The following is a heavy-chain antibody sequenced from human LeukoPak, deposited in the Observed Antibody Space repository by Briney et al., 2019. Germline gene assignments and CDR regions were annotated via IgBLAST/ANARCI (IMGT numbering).Heavy chain of an antibody. CDR1: GFTFSSHE. J-gene: IGHJ4*02. V-gene: IGHV3-48*03. CDR2: ISSSDTTI. D-gene: IGHD3-10*01. CDR3: AKGAMVRGVLDY. Sequence: GGSLRLSCEASGFTFSSHEMNWVRQAPGKGLEWVSYISSSDTTIYYADSVKGRFTISRDNSKNTLFLQMNSLRAEDTAVYYCAKGAMVRGVLDYWGQGTLVTVSS.